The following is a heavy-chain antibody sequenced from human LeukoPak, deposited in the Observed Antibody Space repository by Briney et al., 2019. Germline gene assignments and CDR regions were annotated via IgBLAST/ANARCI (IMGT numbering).Heavy chain of an antibody. Sequence: SETLSLTCTVSGGSISSYYWSWIRQPPGKGLEWIGYIYYSGSTNYNPPLKSRVTISVDTSKNQFSLKLSSVTAADTAVYYCARERVAGTRYFDYWGQGTLVTVS. CDR2: IYYSGST. J-gene: IGHJ4*02. V-gene: IGHV4-59*01. CDR3: ARERVAGTRYFDY. D-gene: IGHD6-19*01. CDR1: GGSISSYY.